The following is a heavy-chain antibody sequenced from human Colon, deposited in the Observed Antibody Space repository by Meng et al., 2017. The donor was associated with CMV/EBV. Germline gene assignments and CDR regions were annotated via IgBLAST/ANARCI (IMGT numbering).Heavy chain of an antibody. J-gene: IGHJ4*02. D-gene: IGHD3-22*01. CDR1: GFTFRSYS. CDR2: ISSSSSNL. V-gene: IGHV3-21*01. CDR3: ARDSSGYYHFDY. Sequence: GSLKISCAASGFTFRSYSMNWVRQAPGKGLEWVSSISSSSSNLYHADSVKGRFTISRDNAKNSLYLQMNSLRAEDTAVYYCARDSSGYYHFDYWGQGTLVTVSS.